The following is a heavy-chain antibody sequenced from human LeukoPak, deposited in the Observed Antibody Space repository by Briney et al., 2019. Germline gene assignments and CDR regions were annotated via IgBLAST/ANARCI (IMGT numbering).Heavy chain of an antibody. CDR3: ARDGEYSSFDY. CDR2: IYYSGST. Sequence: SETLSLTCTASGGSISSYYWSWIRQPPGKGLEWIGYIYYSGSTNYNPSLKSRVTISVDTSKNQFSLKLSSVTAADTAVYYCARDGEYSSFDYWGQGTLVTVSS. CDR1: GGSISSYY. V-gene: IGHV4-59*01. D-gene: IGHD5-18*01. J-gene: IGHJ4*02.